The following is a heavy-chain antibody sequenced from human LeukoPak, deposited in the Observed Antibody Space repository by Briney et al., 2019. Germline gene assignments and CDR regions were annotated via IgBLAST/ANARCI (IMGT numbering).Heavy chain of an antibody. CDR3: AKPADTGYDNLWASYRYGFAD. CDR1: GFTLSSFA. D-gene: IGHD3-16*02. Sequence: PGGSLRLSCAASGFTLSSFAMSWVRQAPGKGLEWVSALNGAGGSTYYADSVRGRFSISRDNFKNTLHLQMNLLRVEDTAVYYCAKPADTGYDNLWASYRYGFADWGQGTLVTVSS. CDR2: LNGAGGST. J-gene: IGHJ4*02. V-gene: IGHV3-23*01.